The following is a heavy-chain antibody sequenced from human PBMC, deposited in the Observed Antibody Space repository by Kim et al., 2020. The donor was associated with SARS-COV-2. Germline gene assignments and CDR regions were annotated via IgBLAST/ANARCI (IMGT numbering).Heavy chain of an antibody. D-gene: IGHD6-19*01. CDR2: FDPEDGET. V-gene: IGHV1-24*01. CDR3: ATLFPIAVAARDLDY. Sequence: ASVKVSCKVSGYTLTELSMHWVRQAPGKGLEWMGGFDPEDGETIYAQKFQGRVTMTEDTSTDTAYMELSSLRSEDTAVYYCATLFPIAVAARDLDYWGQGTLVTVSS. J-gene: IGHJ4*02. CDR1: GYTLTELS.